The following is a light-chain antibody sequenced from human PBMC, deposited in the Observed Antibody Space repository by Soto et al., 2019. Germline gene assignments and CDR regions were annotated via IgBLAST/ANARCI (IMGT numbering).Light chain of an antibody. V-gene: IGLV1-40*01. CDR3: QSYDSSLSVSEVWV. CDR1: SSNIGAGYD. CDR2: GNS. J-gene: IGLJ3*02. Sequence: QSVLTQPPSVSGAPGQRVTISCTGSSSNIGAGYDVHWYQQLPGTAPKLLIYGNSNRPSGVPDRFSGSKSGTSASLAITGLQAEDEADYYCQSYDSSLSVSEVWVFGGGTKLTVL.